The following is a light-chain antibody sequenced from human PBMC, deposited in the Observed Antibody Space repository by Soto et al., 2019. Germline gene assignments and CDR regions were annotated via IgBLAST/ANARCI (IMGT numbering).Light chain of an antibody. CDR1: TSHVGDFNY. CDR3: SSYASSSNVL. CDR2: EVN. J-gene: IGLJ2*01. Sequence: QSALTQPASVSGSPGQSITISCTGTTSHVGDFNYVSWYQQYPGKVPKLLIFEVNNRPSGVSNRFSGSKSGNTASLTIPGLQAEDEAHYYCSSYASSSNVLFGGGTKLTVL. V-gene: IGLV2-14*01.